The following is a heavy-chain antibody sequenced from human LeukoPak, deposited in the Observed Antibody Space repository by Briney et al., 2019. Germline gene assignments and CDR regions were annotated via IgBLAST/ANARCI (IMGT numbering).Heavy chain of an antibody. J-gene: IGHJ5*02. V-gene: IGHV1-69*13. CDR1: GGTFSSYA. D-gene: IGHD3-3*01. CDR2: IIPIFGTA. Sequence: GASVKVSCKASGGTFSSYAISWVRQAPGQGLEWMGGIIPIFGTANYAQKFQGRVTITADESTSTAYMELSSLRSEDTAVYYCARDRTDFWSGYYEGSWFDPWGQGTLVTVSS. CDR3: ARDRTDFWSGYYEGSWFDP.